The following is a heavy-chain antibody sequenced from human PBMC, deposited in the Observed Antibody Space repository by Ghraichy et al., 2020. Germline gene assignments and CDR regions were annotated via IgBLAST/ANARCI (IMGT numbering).Heavy chain of an antibody. CDR2: ISESGGSI. J-gene: IGHJ4*02. Sequence: GGSLRLSCAGSGFTFSTYAMSWVRQSPGKGLEWVSTISESGGSIYYADSVKGRFTISRDNSKNTLFLQMNSLREEDTAVYYCAKGLGIRGVIGFWGQGTLVIVSS. V-gene: IGHV3-23*01. D-gene: IGHD3-10*01. CDR3: AKGLGIRGVIGF. CDR1: GFTFSTYA.